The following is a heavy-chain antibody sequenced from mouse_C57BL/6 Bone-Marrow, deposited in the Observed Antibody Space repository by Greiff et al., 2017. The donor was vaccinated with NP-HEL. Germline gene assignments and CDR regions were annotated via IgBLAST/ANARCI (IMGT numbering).Heavy chain of an antibody. D-gene: IGHD1-1*01. V-gene: IGHV1-55*01. Sequence: QVQLQQPGAELVKPGASVKMSCKASGYTFTSYWITWVKQRPGQGLEWIGDIYPGSGSTNYNEKFKSKATLTVDTSSSTAYLPLSSLTSEDSAVYYIARGQAYYYGSKAWFAYWGQGTLVTVSA. CDR2: IYPGSGST. CDR3: ARGQAYYYGSKAWFAY. J-gene: IGHJ3*01. CDR1: GYTFTSYW.